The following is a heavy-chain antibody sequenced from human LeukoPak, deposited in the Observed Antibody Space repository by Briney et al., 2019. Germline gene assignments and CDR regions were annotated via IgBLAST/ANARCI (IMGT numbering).Heavy chain of an antibody. CDR1: GFTFSDYY. CDR2: ISSSGSTI. CDR3: ARERGDYYDSSGYEY. D-gene: IGHD3-22*01. J-gene: IGHJ4*02. Sequence: GGSLRLSCAASGFTFSDYYMSWIRQAPGKGLEWVSYISSSGSTIYYADSVKGRFTISRDNSKNTLYLQMNSLRAEDTAVYYCARERGDYYDSSGYEYWGQGTLVTVSS. V-gene: IGHV3-11*01.